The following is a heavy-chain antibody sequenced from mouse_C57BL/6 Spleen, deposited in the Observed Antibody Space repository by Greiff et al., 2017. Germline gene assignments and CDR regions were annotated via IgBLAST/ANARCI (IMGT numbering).Heavy chain of an antibody. CDR2: IYPGDGDT. V-gene: IGHV1-80*01. Sequence: VQLQQSGAELVKPGASVKISCKASGYAFSSYWMNWVKQRPGKGLEWIGQIYPGDGDTNYNGKFKGKATLTADKYSSTAYMQHSSLTSEDSAVYFRARSDYSNYGDYAMDYWGQGTSVTVSS. CDR3: ARSDYSNYGDYAMDY. D-gene: IGHD2-5*01. CDR1: GYAFSSYW. J-gene: IGHJ4*01.